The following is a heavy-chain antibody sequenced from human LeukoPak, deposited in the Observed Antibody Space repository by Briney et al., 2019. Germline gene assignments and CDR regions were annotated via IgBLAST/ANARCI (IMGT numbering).Heavy chain of an antibody. V-gene: IGHV3-23*01. J-gene: IGHJ6*03. CDR1: RFTFSSYA. D-gene: IGHD3-3*02. CDR2: ISGSGGSS. CDR3: AKGSAHYWSGYQYDYYYYMDV. Sequence: GGSLRLSCAASRFTFSSYAMSWVRQAPGKGLEWVSVISGSGGSSYYADSVKGRFTFSRDNSKNTLYLQMNSLRAEDTAIYYCAKGSAHYWSGYQYDYYYYMDVWGKGTTVTVSS.